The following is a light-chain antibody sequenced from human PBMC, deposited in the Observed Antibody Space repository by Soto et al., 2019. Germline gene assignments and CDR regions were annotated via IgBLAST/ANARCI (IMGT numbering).Light chain of an antibody. J-gene: IGKJ3*01. CDR1: QRVSSSY. Sequence: EIVLTQSPGTLSLSPGERATLSCRASQRVSSSYLAWYQQKPGQAPRLLMYAASSRATGTPDRFSGSGSGTDFTLTISRLEPEPVAAYYCQQNDNWGTFGTGSKLDIK. CDR3: QQNDNWGT. V-gene: IGKV3-20*01. CDR2: AAS.